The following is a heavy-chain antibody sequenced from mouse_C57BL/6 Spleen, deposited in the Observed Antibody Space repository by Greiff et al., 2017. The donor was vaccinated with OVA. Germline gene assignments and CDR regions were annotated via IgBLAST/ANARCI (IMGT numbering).Heavy chain of an antibody. D-gene: IGHD2-3*01. J-gene: IGHJ3*01. V-gene: IGHV1-18*01. Sequence: EVQLQQSGPELVKPGASVKIPCKASGYTFTDYNMDWVKQSHGKSLEWIGDINPNNGGTIYNQKFKGKATLTVDKSSSTAYMELRSLTSEDTAVYYCARGGDDVYWFAYWGQGTLVTVSA. CDR1: GYTFTDYN. CDR2: INPNNGGT. CDR3: ARGGDDVYWFAY.